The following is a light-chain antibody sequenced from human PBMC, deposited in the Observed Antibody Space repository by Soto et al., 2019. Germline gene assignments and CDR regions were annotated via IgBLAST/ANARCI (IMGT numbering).Light chain of an antibody. V-gene: IGLV1-40*01. Sequence: QSVLTQPPSVSGAPGQRVTISCTGSSSNIGAGYDVHWYQQLPGTDPKLLIYGNSNRPSEVPDRFSGSKSGTSASLAITGLHAEDEADYYCQSYDSSLSEVFGTGTKGTVL. CDR1: SSNIGAGYD. J-gene: IGLJ1*01. CDR2: GNS. CDR3: QSYDSSLSEV.